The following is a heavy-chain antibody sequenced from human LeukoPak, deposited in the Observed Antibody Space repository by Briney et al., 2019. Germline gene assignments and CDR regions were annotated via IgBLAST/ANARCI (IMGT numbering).Heavy chain of an antibody. Sequence: EAGGPLRLSCAASGFTLSSYAMSWVRQAPGKGLEWVSAISVSGNTYHADSVKGRFTISRDSSKNTLYLQMNRLRAEDAAVYYCAKAPVTTCSGAYCYPFDYWGQGTLVTVSS. D-gene: IGHD2-21*01. V-gene: IGHV3-23*01. CDR1: GFTLSSYA. CDR2: ISVSGNT. J-gene: IGHJ4*02. CDR3: AKAPVTTCSGAYCYPFDY.